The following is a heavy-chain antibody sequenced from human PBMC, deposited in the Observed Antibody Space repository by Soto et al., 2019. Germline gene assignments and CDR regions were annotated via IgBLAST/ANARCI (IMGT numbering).Heavy chain of an antibody. D-gene: IGHD2-2*01. CDR3: AGGVVVPAIYYYMDV. J-gene: IGHJ6*03. CDR2: ISSSSSYI. CDR1: GFTFSSYS. V-gene: IGHV3-21*01. Sequence: GGSLSLSCAASGFTFSSYSMNWVRQAPGKGLEWVSSISSSSSYIDYAESVKGRRTISRDNAKNSLYLQMNSLRAEDTAVYYWAGGVVVPAIYYYMDVWGKGTTVTVSS.